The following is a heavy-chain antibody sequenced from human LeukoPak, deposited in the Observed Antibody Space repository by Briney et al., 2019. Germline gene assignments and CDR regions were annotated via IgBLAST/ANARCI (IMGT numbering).Heavy chain of an antibody. CDR3: AKPIAAAGFMHAFDI. CDR1: GFTFSSYA. D-gene: IGHD6-13*01. V-gene: IGHV3-23*01. J-gene: IGHJ3*02. CDR2: ISGSGGST. Sequence: PGGSLRLSCAASGFTFSSYAMSWVRQAPGKGLEWVSAISGSGGSTYYADSVKGRFTISRDNSKNTLYLQMNSLRAQDTAVYYCAKPIAAAGFMHAFDIWGQGTMVTVSS.